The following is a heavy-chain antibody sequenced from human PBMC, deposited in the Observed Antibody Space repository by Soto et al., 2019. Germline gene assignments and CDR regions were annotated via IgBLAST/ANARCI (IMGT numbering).Heavy chain of an antibody. CDR3: TNDRGSDY. V-gene: IGHV3-15*07. CDR1: GFTFSNAW. CDR2: SFSKTDGGAI. J-gene: IGHJ4*02. D-gene: IGHD2-8*01. Sequence: EVQLVESGGGLVKPGGSLRLSCAASGFTFSNAWMNWVRQAPGKGLEWVGRSFSKTDGGAIEYAALVKGRFTISRDDSKSTLYLQMDSLKTEDTAVYFCTNDRGSDYWGQGTLVTVSS.